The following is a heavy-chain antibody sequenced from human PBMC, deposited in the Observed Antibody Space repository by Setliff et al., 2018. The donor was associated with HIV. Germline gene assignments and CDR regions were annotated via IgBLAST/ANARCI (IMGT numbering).Heavy chain of an antibody. V-gene: IGHV4-31*03. CDR2: IYYSGST. Sequence: KPSETLSLTCTVSGGSISSGGFYWSWIRQHPGKGLEWIGYIYYSGSTYYNPSLKSRVTMSVDTSKNQFSLNLTSVTAADTSVFYCARGGKSGKFDYWGQGSLVTVSS. CDR3: ARGGKSGKFDY. CDR1: GGSISSGGFY. D-gene: IGHD2-15*01. J-gene: IGHJ4*02.